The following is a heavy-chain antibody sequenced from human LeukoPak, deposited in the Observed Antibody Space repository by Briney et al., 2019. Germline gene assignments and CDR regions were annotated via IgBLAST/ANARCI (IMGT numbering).Heavy chain of an antibody. J-gene: IGHJ3*02. CDR2: ISSSSTI. D-gene: IGHD3-10*01. Sequence: GGSLRLSCAASGFTFSSYSMNWVRQAPGKGLEWVSYISSSSTIYYADSVKGRFTISRDNAKNSLYLQMNSLRDEDTAAYYCAREGAGRIDAFDIWGQGTMVTVSS. V-gene: IGHV3-48*02. CDR1: GFTFSSYS. CDR3: AREGAGRIDAFDI.